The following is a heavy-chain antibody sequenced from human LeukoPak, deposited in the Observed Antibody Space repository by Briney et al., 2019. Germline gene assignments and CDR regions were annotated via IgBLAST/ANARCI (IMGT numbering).Heavy chain of an antibody. D-gene: IGHD6-13*01. CDR3: ARAGRGNFHRRSIAAAGGGGWFDP. V-gene: IGHV1-8*01. J-gene: IGHJ5*02. Sequence: GASVKVSCKASGYTFTSYDINWVRQATGQGLEWTGWMNPNSGNTGYAQKFQGRVTMTRNTSISTAYMELSSLRSEDTAVYYCARAGRGNFHRRSIAAAGGGGWFDPWGQGTLVTVSS. CDR1: GYTFTSYD. CDR2: MNPNSGNT.